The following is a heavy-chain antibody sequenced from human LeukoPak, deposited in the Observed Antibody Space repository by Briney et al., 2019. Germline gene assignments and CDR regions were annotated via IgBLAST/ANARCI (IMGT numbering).Heavy chain of an antibody. CDR3: AREGRVSGYDFDC. D-gene: IGHD5-12*01. CDR2: INSDGSSI. V-gene: IGHV3-74*03. CDR1: GFTFSSYW. J-gene: IGHJ4*02. Sequence: PGGSLRLSYVASGFTFSSYWLHWVRQAPGKGLVWVSRINSDGSSITYADSVKGRFTISRDNAKNTLYLQMNSLRVEDTAVYYCAREGRVSGYDFDCWGQGTLVTVSS.